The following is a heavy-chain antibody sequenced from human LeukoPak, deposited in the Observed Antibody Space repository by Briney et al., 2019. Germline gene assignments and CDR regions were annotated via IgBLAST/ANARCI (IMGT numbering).Heavy chain of an antibody. J-gene: IGHJ4*02. Sequence: GGSLRLSCAASGFTFSSYSMNWVRQAPGKGLEWVSYISSSSTIYYADSVKGRFTISRDNAKNSLYLQMNSLRDEDTAVYYCARGSYYNSAFDYWGQGTLVTVSS. CDR3: ARGSYYNSAFDY. V-gene: IGHV3-48*02. D-gene: IGHD3-10*01. CDR1: GFTFSSYS. CDR2: ISSSSTI.